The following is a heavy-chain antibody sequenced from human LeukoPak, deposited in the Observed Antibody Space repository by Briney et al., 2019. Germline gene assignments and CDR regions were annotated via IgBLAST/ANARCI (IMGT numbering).Heavy chain of an antibody. CDR2: INPITGRT. V-gene: IGHV1-46*01. CDR1: GYTLSDCS. Sequence: GASVKVSSKTSGYTLSDCSLHGVRQAPGQGFEWMGIINPITGRTSYAQEFQGRVTMTRDTSTSTFYMALSSLRSEDTAVYYCARPSGVGATLYYFDQWGQGTLVTVSS. D-gene: IGHD3-3*01. J-gene: IGHJ4*02. CDR3: ARPSGVGATLYYFDQ.